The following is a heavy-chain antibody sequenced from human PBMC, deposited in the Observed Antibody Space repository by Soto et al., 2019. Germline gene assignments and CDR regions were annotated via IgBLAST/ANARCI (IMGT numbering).Heavy chain of an antibody. D-gene: IGHD3-22*01. CDR2: INPGNGNT. V-gene: IGHV1-3*01. J-gene: IGHJ4*02. Sequence: ASVKVSCTASGYTFTSYGINWVRQAPGRGLEWMGWINPGNGNTKYSQQFQGRVIIDRDTSASTAYMELSSLRSEDTAVYYCARGGCFDSSNYLAYWGLGTLVTVSS. CDR3: ARGGCFDSSNYLAY. CDR1: GYTFTSYG.